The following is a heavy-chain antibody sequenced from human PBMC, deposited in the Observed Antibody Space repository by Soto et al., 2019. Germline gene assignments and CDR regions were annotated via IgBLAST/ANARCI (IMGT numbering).Heavy chain of an antibody. CDR1: GFTFSNAW. J-gene: IGHJ4*02. CDR3: TTERGYCSSTSCSTSDY. D-gene: IGHD2-2*02. CDR2: IKSKTDGGTT. V-gene: IGHV3-15*01. Sequence: PGGSLRLSCAASGFTFSNAWMSWVRQAPGKGLDWVGRIKSKTDGGTTDYAAPVKGRFTISRDDSKNTLYLQMNSLKTEDTAVYYCTTERGYCSSTSCSTSDYWGQGTLVTVSS.